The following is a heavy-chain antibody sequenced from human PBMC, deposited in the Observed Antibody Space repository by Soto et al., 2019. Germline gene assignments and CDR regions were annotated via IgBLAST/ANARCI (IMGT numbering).Heavy chain of an antibody. D-gene: IGHD2-8*01. Sequence: EVQLVQSGAEVKEPGESLIISCSGSGYTFATYWIGWVRQLPGKGLEYMGIIYPGDSDTRYTPSFQGQVTISADKSISSAYLQWSSLKASDAAMYYCARRAAVSEYFEYWGQGTLVSVSS. J-gene: IGHJ1*01. CDR2: IYPGDSDT. V-gene: IGHV5-51*03. CDR1: GYTFATYW. CDR3: ARRAAVSEYFEY.